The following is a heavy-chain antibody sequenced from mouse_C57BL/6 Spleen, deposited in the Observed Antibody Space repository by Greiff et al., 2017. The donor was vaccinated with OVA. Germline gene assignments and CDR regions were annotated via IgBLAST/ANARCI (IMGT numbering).Heavy chain of an antibody. V-gene: IGHV7-3*01. CDR3: ARLRRGYYYAMDY. CDR1: GFTFTDYY. D-gene: IGHD2-12*01. Sequence: EVQVVESGGGLVQPGGSLSLSCAASGFTFTDYYMSWVRQPPGKALEWLGFIRNKANGYTTEYSASVKGRFTISRDNSQSILYLQMNALRAEDSATYYCARLRRGYYYAMDYWGQGTSVTVSS. CDR2: IRNKANGYTT. J-gene: IGHJ4*01.